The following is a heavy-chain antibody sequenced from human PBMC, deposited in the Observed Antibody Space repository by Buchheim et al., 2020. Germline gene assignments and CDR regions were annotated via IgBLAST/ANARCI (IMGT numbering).Heavy chain of an antibody. V-gene: IGHV3-23*01. CDR1: GLTFSYFA. Sequence: EVQLFESGGDLVQPGGSLRLSCAASGLTFSYFAMRWVRQAPGKGLEWVSTVGASGADTFYADSVKGRFIISKEISTNTLYLQMNSLGTEDTALYYCSRGEGGGPDIYWGQGTL. CDR2: VGASGADT. CDR3: SRGEGGGPDIY. D-gene: IGHD1-14*01. J-gene: IGHJ4*02.